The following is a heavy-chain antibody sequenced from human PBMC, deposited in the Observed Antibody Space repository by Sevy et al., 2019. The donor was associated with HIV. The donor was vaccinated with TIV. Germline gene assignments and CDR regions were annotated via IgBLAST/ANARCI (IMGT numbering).Heavy chain of an antibody. Sequence: ASVKVSCKASGYTFSDSGYYVHWVRQAPGQGLEWMGWINPKSGATNYAQKFQGRVTMTRDTSVRTANMELSRLTSDDTAVYYCARESYDFWTGPVDYDYGMDVWGQGTTVTVSS. V-gene: IGHV1-2*02. CDR1: GYTFSDSGYY. J-gene: IGHJ6*02. CDR3: ARESYDFWTGPVDYDYGMDV. D-gene: IGHD3-3*01. CDR2: INPKSGAT.